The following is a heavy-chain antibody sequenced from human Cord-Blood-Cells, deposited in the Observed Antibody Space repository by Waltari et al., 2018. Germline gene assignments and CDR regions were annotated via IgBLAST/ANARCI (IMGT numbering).Heavy chain of an antibody. CDR2: INHSGST. J-gene: IGHJ3*02. CDR3: AAGDAFDI. V-gene: IGHV4-34*01. Sequence: QVQLQQWGAGLLKPSETLSLTCAVYGGSFSGYYWSWIPQPPGKGLEWIGEINHSGSTNYNPSLKSRVTISVDTSKNQFSLKLSSVTAADTAVYYCAAGDAFDIWGQGTMVTVSS. D-gene: IGHD6-13*01. CDR1: GGSFSGYY.